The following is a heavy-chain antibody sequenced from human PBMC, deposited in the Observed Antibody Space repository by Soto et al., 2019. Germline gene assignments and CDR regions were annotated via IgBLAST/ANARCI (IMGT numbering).Heavy chain of an antibody. CDR2: VSPPFRTS. J-gene: IGHJ6*02. CDR1: GVSFNNNG. V-gene: IGHV1-69*01. D-gene: IGHD3-10*01. CDR3: ARVLYYGSGSYSPYGMDV. Sequence: VQLVQSGAEVKKPGSSVKVSCKTSGVSFNNNGIGWVRQAPGHGLEWMGGVSPPFRTSNYARKFQGRISITADASTGTVNMELSSLTSEDTAQYYCARVLYYGSGSYSPYGMDVWGQGTTVTVPS.